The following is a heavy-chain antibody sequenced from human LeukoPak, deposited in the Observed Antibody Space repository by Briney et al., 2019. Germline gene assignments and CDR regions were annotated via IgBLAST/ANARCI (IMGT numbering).Heavy chain of an antibody. CDR1: GASISSDDYY. V-gene: IGHV4-34*01. J-gene: IGHJ6*02. CDR2: INHSGST. Sequence: ETLSLTCPVSGASISSDDYYWSWIRQPPGKEPEWIGEINHSGSTNYNPSLKSRVTISVDTSKNQFSLKLSSVTAADTAVYYCARSTPHYVWGSYRYRYYYYGMDVWGQGTTVTVSS. CDR3: ARSTPHYVWGSYRYRYYYYGMDV. D-gene: IGHD3-16*02.